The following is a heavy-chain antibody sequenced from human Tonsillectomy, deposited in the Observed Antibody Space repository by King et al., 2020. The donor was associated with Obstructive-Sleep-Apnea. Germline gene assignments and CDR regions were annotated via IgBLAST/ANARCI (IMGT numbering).Heavy chain of an antibody. D-gene: IGHD3-22*01. CDR1: GFSLSTSGMC. J-gene: IGHJ4*02. CDR2: IDWDDDK. V-gene: IGHV2-70*11. Sequence: TLKESGPALVKPPQTLTLTCTFSGFSLSTSGMCVSWIRQPPGKALEWLARIDWDDDKYCSTSLKTRLTISKDTSKNQVVLTMTNMDPVDTATYYCARIHYDSSGYLLDYWDQGTLVTVSS. CDR3: ARIHYDSSGYLLDY.